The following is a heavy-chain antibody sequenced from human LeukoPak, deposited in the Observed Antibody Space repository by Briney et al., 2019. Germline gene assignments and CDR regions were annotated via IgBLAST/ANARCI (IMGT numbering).Heavy chain of an antibody. V-gene: IGHV4-31*03. D-gene: IGHD2-8*02. CDR3: ARDQYCTYGLDG. Sequence: SETLSLSCTVSGGSINSGNYFCTWIRQHPGKGLECVGYIYYSGSTYSNPSLKSRVTISVDTSKNQFSLKLNSVTAADTAVYYGARDQYCTYGLDGWGQATTVTVSS. CDR2: IYYSGST. CDR1: GGSINSGNYF. J-gene: IGHJ6*02.